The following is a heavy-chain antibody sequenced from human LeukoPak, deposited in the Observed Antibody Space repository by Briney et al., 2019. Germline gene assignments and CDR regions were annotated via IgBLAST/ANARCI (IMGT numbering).Heavy chain of an antibody. Sequence: GDSLRISCKGSAFSFTSYWIAWVRPMPGKGLEWMGIIYPGDSGTRYSPSFQGQVTMSADKSITTAYLQWSSLKASDTAIYYCARRRYCNSTSCYEGAFDIWGQGTMVTVSS. V-gene: IGHV5-51*01. D-gene: IGHD2-2*01. CDR1: AFSFTSYW. CDR3: ARRRYCNSTSCYEGAFDI. J-gene: IGHJ3*02. CDR2: IYPGDSGT.